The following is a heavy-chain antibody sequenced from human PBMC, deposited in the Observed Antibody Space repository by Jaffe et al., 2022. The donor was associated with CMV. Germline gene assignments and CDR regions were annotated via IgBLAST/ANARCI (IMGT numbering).Heavy chain of an antibody. V-gene: IGHV5-51*01. CDR3: ARMKEKMGNGYFDL. D-gene: IGHD2-21*02. J-gene: IGHJ2*01. Sequence: EVQLVQSGAEVKKPGESLKISCHDPGYRFATHWIAWVRQLPGKGLESMGIIDPSDSDTRYGPSFEGQVTISVDTSINTAYLQWRSLKVSDTAMYYCARMKEKMGNGYFDLWGRGTLVTVSS. CDR1: GYRFATHW. CDR2: IDPSDSDT.